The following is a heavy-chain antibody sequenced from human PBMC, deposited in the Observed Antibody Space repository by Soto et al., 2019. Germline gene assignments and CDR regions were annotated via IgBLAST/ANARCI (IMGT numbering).Heavy chain of an antibody. CDR1: GFSFSSYV. D-gene: IGHD4-4*01. CDR3: VKAVELTTNIGTLKYFDY. CDR2: VDGGGGVT. Sequence: PGGSLRLSCAVSGFSFSSYVMNWVRQAPGKGLEWVSTVDGGGGVTYYPDSVKGRFTISRDNAKNTLYLQMNSLRAEDTAVHYCVKAVELTTNIGTLKYFDYWGQGTLVTVSS. J-gene: IGHJ4*02. V-gene: IGHV3-23*01.